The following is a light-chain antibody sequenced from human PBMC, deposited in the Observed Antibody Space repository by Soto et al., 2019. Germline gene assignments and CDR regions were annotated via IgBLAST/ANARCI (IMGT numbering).Light chain of an antibody. Sequence: EIVMTQSPATQSVSPGETVTLSCRASQSVNSNLAWYQQKPGQAPRLLLYGASNRATGIPARFSGSGSGTDFTLTISSLEPEDFAVYYCQQRSNWPHSITFGQGTRLEIK. J-gene: IGKJ5*01. CDR2: GAS. CDR1: QSVNSN. CDR3: QQRSNWPHSIT. V-gene: IGKV3-11*01.